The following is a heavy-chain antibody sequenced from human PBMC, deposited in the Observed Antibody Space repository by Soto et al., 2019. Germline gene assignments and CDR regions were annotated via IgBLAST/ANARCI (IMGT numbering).Heavy chain of an antibody. D-gene: IGHD3-10*01. CDR2: TYYRSNWSN. CDR1: GDSVSSNSAA. J-gene: IGHJ6*02. V-gene: IGHV6-1*01. CDR3: AGVSWFRGRDV. Sequence: SQTLSLTCAISGDSVSSNSAAWNWIRHSPSRGLEWLGRTYYRSNWSNDYAVSVKSRITINPDTSKNQFSLQLYSVTPDDTAVYDCAGVSWFRGRDVWRRGTPVTVCS.